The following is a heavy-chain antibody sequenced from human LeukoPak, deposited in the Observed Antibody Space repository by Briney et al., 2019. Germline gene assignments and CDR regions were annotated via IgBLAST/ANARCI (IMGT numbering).Heavy chain of an antibody. D-gene: IGHD3-22*01. Sequence: ASVKVSCKASGYTFTSYDINWVRQATGQGLEWMGWMNPNSGNTGYAQKFQGRVTMTRNTSISTAYMELSSLRSEDPAVYYCARDYDFTSYWYFDLWGRGTLVTVSS. CDR1: GYTFTSYD. CDR2: MNPNSGNT. V-gene: IGHV1-8*01. J-gene: IGHJ2*01. CDR3: ARDYDFTSYWYFDL.